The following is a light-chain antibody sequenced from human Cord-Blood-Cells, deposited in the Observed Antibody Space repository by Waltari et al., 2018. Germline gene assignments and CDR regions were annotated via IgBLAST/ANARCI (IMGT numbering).Light chain of an antibody. Sequence: EIVMTQSPATLSVSPGERATLHCRASQSVSSNLAWYQQKPGQAPRLLIYGASTRATGIPARFSGSGSGTEFTLTISSLQSEDFAVYYCQQYNNWPPTFGKGTKVEIK. CDR2: GAS. J-gene: IGKJ1*01. CDR1: QSVSSN. CDR3: QQYNNWPPT. V-gene: IGKV3-15*01.